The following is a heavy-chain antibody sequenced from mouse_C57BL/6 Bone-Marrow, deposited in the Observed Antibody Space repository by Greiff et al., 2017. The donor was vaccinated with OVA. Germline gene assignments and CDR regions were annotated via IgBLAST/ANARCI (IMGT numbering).Heavy chain of an antibody. Sequence: EVQLQQSGPELVKPGASVKISCKASGYSFTDYNMNWVKQSNGKSLEWIRVINPNYGTTSYNQKFKGKATLTVDQSSSTAYMQLNSLTSEDSAVYYCAFYYGSSYRYFDVWGTGTTVTVSS. CDR1: GYSFTDYN. CDR2: INPNYGTT. D-gene: IGHD1-1*01. CDR3: AFYYGSSYRYFDV. J-gene: IGHJ1*03. V-gene: IGHV1-39*01.